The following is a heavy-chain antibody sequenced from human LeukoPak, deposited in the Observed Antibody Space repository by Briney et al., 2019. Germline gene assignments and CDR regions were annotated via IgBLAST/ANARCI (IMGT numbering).Heavy chain of an antibody. CDR3: AGHEWLQRGYAFEI. J-gene: IGHJ3*02. Sequence: PSETLSLTCTVSGGSISSSSYYWGWIRQPPGKGLEWIGSIYYSGSTYYKSSLMSRVTISVDTSKNQFYLKVSSVTVADTAVYYCAGHEWLQRGYAFEILGQGTMVTVSA. V-gene: IGHV4-39*01. CDR1: GGSISSSSYY. D-gene: IGHD5-24*01. CDR2: IYYSGST.